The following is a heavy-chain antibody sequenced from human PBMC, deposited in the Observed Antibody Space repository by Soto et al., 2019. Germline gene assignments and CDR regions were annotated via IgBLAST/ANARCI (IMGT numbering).Heavy chain of an antibody. CDR2: IYYSGST. CDR3: ARVRAGAPYYCDSTGFDH. Sequence: QVQLQESGPGLVKPSQTLSLTCTVSGGSISSGDNYWSWIRQHPGKGLEWIGYIYYSGSTYYNPSLRRRVTISVDTSKNQFSLKLSSVTAADSAVYYCARVRAGAPYYCDSTGFDHWGQGSLVTVSS. V-gene: IGHV4-31*03. D-gene: IGHD3-22*01. J-gene: IGHJ4*02. CDR1: GGSISSGDNY.